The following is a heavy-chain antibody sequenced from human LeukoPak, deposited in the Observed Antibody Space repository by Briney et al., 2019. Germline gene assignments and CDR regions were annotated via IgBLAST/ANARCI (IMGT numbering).Heavy chain of an antibody. J-gene: IGHJ4*02. CDR3: ARDGGYCSSTSCYVFDH. CDR2: IKQDGSEK. CDR1: GFTFSSYW. Sequence: PGGSLRLSCAASGFTFSSYWMSWVRQAPGKGLEWVANIKQDGSEKYYVDSVKGRFTISRDNAKNSLYLQMNSLRAEDTAVYYCARDGGYCSSTSCYVFDHWGQGTLVTVSS. V-gene: IGHV3-7*01. D-gene: IGHD2-2*01.